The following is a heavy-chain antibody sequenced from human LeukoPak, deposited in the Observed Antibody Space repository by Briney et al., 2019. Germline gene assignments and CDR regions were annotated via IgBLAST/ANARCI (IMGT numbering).Heavy chain of an antibody. D-gene: IGHD3-16*02. Sequence: PGGSLRLSCAASGFTFSSYSMNWVRQAPGKGLEWVSSISSSSSYIYYADSVKGRFTISRDNAKNSLYLQMNSLRAEDTAVYYCARGTQYDYVWGSYRTWGQGTLVTVSS. CDR3: ARGTQYDYVWGSYRT. V-gene: IGHV3-21*01. CDR2: ISSSSSYI. CDR1: GFTFSSYS. J-gene: IGHJ5*02.